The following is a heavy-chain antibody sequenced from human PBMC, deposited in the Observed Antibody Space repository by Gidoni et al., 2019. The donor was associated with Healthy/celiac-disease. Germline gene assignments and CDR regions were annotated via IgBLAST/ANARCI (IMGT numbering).Heavy chain of an antibody. CDR2: ISSSSSYI. D-gene: IGHD3-16*01. CDR3: ARRGDVFDI. J-gene: IGHJ3*02. V-gene: IGHV3-21*01. CDR1: GFTFSSYS. Sequence: VQLVESGGGLVKPGGSLRTSCAASGFTFSSYSMTWVRQAPGKGLEWVSSISSSSSYIYYADSVKGRFTISRDNAKNSLYLQMNSLRAEDTAVYYCARRGDVFDIWGQGTMVTVSS.